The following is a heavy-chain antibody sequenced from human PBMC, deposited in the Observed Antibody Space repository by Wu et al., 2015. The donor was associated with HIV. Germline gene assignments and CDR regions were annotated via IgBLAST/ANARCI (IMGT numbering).Heavy chain of an antibody. CDR3: ARDIVVVVAATSPLDY. Sequence: QVQLVQSGAEVKKPGASVKVSCKASGYTFITYGISWVRQAPGQGLEWMGWISAYNGNTNYAQKLQGRVTMTTDTSTSTAYMELRSLRSDDTAVYYCARDIVVVVAATSPLDYWGQGTLVTVSS. CDR1: GYTFITYG. D-gene: IGHD2-15*01. J-gene: IGHJ4*02. V-gene: IGHV1-18*01. CDR2: ISAYNGNT.